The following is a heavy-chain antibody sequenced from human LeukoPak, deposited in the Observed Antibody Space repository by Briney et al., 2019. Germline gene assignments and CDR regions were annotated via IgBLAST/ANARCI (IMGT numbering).Heavy chain of an antibody. CDR2: ISGNGGNT. J-gene: IGHJ4*02. V-gene: IGHV3-23*01. CDR3: ARRYGSETYYNPLFDY. CDR1: GFTFSDYA. Sequence: PGGSLRLSCAASGFTFSDYAMSWVRQAPGKGLEWVSLISGNGGNTYYADSVKGRFTVSRDNSKNTLYLQMSSLRAEDTAVYYRARRYGSETYYNPLFDYWGQGTLVTVSS. D-gene: IGHD3-10*01.